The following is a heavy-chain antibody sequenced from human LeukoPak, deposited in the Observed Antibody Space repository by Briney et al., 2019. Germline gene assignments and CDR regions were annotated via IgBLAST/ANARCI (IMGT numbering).Heavy chain of an antibody. D-gene: IGHD1-1*01. CDR1: GYTFTSYG. J-gene: IGHJ4*02. CDR2: ISAYNGNT. Sequence: ASVKVSCKASGYTFTSYGISWVRQAPGQGLEWMGWISAYNGNTNYAQKLQGRVTMTTDTSTSTAYMELRSLRSDDTAAYYCASSTTSGNFDYWGQGTLVTVSS. V-gene: IGHV1-18*01. CDR3: ASSTTSGNFDY.